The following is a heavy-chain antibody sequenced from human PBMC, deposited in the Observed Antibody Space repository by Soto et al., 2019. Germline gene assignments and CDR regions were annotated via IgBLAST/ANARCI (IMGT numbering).Heavy chain of an antibody. V-gene: IGHV1-8*01. D-gene: IGHD4-17*01. CDR1: GYTFTSYD. CDR3: ARGDYGDYGGYDYYGLDV. Sequence: GASVKVSCKASGYTFTSYDINWVRQATGQGLEWMGWMNPNSGNTGYAQKFQGRVTMTRNTSISTAYMELSSLRSEDTAVYYCARGDYGDYGGYDYYGLDVWGQGTTVTVSS. J-gene: IGHJ6*02. CDR2: MNPNSGNT.